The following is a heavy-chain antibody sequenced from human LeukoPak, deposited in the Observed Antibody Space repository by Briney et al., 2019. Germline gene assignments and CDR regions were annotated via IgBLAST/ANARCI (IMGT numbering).Heavy chain of an antibody. CDR2: INHSGST. Sequence: SETLSPTCAVYGGSFSGYYWSWIRQPPGKGLEWIGEINHSGSTNYNPSLKSRVTISVDTSKNQFSLKLSSVTAADTAVYYCARGGGGYCSGGSCYSYYFDYWGQGTLVTVSS. D-gene: IGHD2-15*01. CDR3: ARGGGGYCSGGSCYSYYFDY. CDR1: GGSFSGYY. J-gene: IGHJ4*02. V-gene: IGHV4-34*01.